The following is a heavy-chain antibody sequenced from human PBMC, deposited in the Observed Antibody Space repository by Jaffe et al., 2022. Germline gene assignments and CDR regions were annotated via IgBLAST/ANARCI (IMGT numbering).Heavy chain of an antibody. V-gene: IGHV4-34*01. Sequence: QVQLQQWGAGLLKPSETLSLTCAVYGGSFSGYYWSWIRQPPGKGLEWIGEINHSGSTNYNPSLKSRVTISVDTSKNQFSLKLSSVTAADTAVYYCAIAGCSSTSCFPGGYWGQGTLVTVSS. D-gene: IGHD2-2*01. J-gene: IGHJ4*02. CDR3: AIAGCSSTSCFPGGY. CDR2: INHSGST. CDR1: GGSFSGYY.